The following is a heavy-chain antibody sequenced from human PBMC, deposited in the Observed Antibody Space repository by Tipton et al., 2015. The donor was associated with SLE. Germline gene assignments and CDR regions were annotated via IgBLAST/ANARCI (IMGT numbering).Heavy chain of an antibody. V-gene: IGHV3-48*01. Sequence: SVKGRFTISRDNARNSVYLQMNGLRAEDTALYYCVRDLFQTGTSTFDYWGQGTLVTVSS. D-gene: IGHD1-7*01. J-gene: IGHJ4*02. CDR3: VRDLFQTGTSTFDY.